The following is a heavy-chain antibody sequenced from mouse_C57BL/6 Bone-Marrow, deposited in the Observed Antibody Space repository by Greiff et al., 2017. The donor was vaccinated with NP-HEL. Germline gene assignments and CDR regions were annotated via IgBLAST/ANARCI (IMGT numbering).Heavy chain of an antibody. J-gene: IGHJ3*01. CDR3: TRPLYDGYYLFAY. CDR2: IDPETGGT. D-gene: IGHD2-3*01. Sequence: LVESGAELVRPGASVTLSCKASGYTFTDYEMHWVKQTPVHGLEWIGAIDPETGGTAYNQKFKGKAILTADKSSSTAYMELRSLTSEDSAVYYCTRPLYDGYYLFAYWGQGTLVTVSA. V-gene: IGHV1-15*01. CDR1: GYTFTDYE.